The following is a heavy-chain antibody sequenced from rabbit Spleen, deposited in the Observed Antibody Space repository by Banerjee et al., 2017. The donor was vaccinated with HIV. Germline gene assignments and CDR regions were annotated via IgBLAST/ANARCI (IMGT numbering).Heavy chain of an antibody. Sequence: QEQLVESGGGLVQPEGSLTLTCAASGFSFSSSYWVCWVRQAPGKGLEWIGCIDSAGSGSTYYASWAKGRFTISKTSSTTVTLQMTSLTAADTATYFCARDLAGVIGWNFYLWGQGTLVTVS. V-gene: IGHV1S45*01. CDR1: GFSFSSSYW. CDR2: IDSAGSGST. J-gene: IGHJ4*01. CDR3: ARDLAGVIGWNFYL. D-gene: IGHD4-1*01.